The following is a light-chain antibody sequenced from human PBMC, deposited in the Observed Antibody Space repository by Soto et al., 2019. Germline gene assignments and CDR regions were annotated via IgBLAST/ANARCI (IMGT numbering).Light chain of an antibody. V-gene: IGLV2-14*01. CDR3: SSYTGSKTLENG. CDR2: EVS. J-gene: IGLJ1*01. Sequence: SVLTQPASVSGSPGQSITISCTGTSSDVGGYNYVSWYQQHPGKAPKLMIFEVSNRPSGVSTRFSGSKSGNTASLTISGLQAEDEGDYYCSSYTGSKTLENGFGTGTKVTVL. CDR1: SSDVGGYNY.